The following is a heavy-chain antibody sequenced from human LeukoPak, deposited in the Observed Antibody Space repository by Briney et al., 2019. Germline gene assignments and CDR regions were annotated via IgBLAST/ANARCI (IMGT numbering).Heavy chain of an antibody. CDR2: IGGSGYVT. J-gene: IGHJ4*02. CDR3: TRENFDY. Sequence: GGSLRLSCAASGFTYSSYGVSWVRQAPGKGLEWVSVIGGSGYVTYYAESVKGRFTISRDDSTNTAYLQMNSLKTEDMAVYYCTRENFDYWGQGTLVTVSS. CDR1: GFTYSSYG. V-gene: IGHV3-23*01.